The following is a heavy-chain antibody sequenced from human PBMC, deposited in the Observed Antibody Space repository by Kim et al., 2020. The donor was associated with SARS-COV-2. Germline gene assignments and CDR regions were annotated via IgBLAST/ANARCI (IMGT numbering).Heavy chain of an antibody. CDR3: ASDVDWDY. CDR2: SGGT. D-gene: IGHD2-21*01. Sequence: SGGTNYAQKFQGRVTMTRDPSISTAYMDLSSLRYDDTAVYYCASDVDWDYWGQGTLVTVSS. V-gene: IGHV1-2*02. J-gene: IGHJ4*02.